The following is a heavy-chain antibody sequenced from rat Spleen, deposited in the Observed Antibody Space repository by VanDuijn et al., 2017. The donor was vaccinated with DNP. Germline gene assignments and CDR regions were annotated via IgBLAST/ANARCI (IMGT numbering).Heavy chain of an antibody. CDR2: INTDGGST. CDR1: GFNFNDCW. D-gene: IGHD1-9*01. CDR3: ARHNGYYGYNYAMDA. J-gene: IGHJ4*01. V-gene: IGHV5-58*01. Sequence: EVKLVESGGGLVQPGRSLKLSCAASGFNFNDCWMYWIRQAPGKGLEWVASINTDGGSTYYPDSVKGRFTISRDNAENTVYLQMNSLRSEDMATYYGARHNGYYGYNYAMDAWGQGTSVTVSS.